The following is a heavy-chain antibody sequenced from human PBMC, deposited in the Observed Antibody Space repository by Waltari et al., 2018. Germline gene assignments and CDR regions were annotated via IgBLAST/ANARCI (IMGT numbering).Heavy chain of an antibody. J-gene: IGHJ2*01. CDR3: ARSPVTTTAYWYFDL. D-gene: IGHD4-17*01. V-gene: IGHV4-38-2*01. CDR1: GYSISSGYY. CDR2: IYHSGSP. Sequence: QVQLQESGPGLVKPSETLSLTCAVSGYSISSGYYWGWIRQPPGKGLEWIGSIYHSGSPYYNPSLRSRVTISEDTSKNQFSLKLSSVTAADTAVYYCARSPVTTTAYWYFDLWGRGTLVTVSS.